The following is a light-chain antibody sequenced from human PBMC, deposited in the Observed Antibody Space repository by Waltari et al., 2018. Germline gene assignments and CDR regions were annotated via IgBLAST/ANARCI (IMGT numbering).Light chain of an antibody. CDR1: SGSVSTSYY. Sequence: QTVVTQEPSFSVSPGGTVTLTCGLSSGSVSTSYYPSWYQQTPGQAPRTLIYSTHTRSSGVPDRFSGSILGNKAALTITGAQADDVSDFYCVLYMGSGLWVFGGGTKLTVL. V-gene: IGLV8-61*01. CDR3: VLYMGSGLWV. CDR2: STH. J-gene: IGLJ3*02.